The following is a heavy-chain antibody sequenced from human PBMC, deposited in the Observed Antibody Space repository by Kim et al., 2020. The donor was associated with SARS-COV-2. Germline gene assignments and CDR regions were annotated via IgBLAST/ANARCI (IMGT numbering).Heavy chain of an antibody. J-gene: IGHJ1*01. Sequence: GGSLRLSCSGSGFTFSSYTMHWVRQAPGKGLEYVSAINNNGDSTYYADSVKGRFTISRDNSKNTLYLQMRSLRAEDTAVYYCVKDPQNVRYGYFQHWGQGTLVTVSS. CDR3: VKDPQNVRYGYFQH. V-gene: IGHV3-64D*09. CDR2: INNNGDST. CDR1: GFTFSSYT. D-gene: IGHD1-1*01.